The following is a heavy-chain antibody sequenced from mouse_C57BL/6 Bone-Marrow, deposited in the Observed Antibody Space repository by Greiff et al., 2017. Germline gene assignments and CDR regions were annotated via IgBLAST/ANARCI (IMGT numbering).Heavy chain of an antibody. J-gene: IGHJ2*01. CDR1: GYTFTSYW. CDR3: ARDTYNYGNSYYFDY. Sequence: QVHVKQPGAELVKPGASVKLSCTASGYTFTSYWMHWVKQRPGRGLEWIGRLDPNSGGTKYNEKFKSKATLTVDNSYITAYLQLSILTSKCSAVYYGARDTYNYGNSYYFDYGGQGTTRTVSS. D-gene: IGHD1-1*01. V-gene: IGHV1-72*01. CDR2: LDPNSGGT.